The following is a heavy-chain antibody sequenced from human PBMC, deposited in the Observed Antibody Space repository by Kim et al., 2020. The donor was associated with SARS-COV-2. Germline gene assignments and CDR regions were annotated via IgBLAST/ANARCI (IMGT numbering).Heavy chain of an antibody. CDR1: GFSFSYYD. J-gene: IGHJ6*02. D-gene: IGHD2-15*01. CDR3: ANVAPPQRNHGMDV. V-gene: IGHV3-21*01. Sequence: GGSLRLSCTASGFSFSYYDMNWVRQAPGRGLEWVSTISGSSSHIYYADSVEGRFTISRDNAKNSLYLQMNGLRGEDTAVYYCANVAPPQRNHGMDVWGQG. CDR2: ISGSSSHI.